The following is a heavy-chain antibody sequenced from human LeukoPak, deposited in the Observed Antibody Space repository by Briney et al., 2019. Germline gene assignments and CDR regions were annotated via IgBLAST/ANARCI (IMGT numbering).Heavy chain of an antibody. Sequence: PSGTLSLTCAVSGGSISSGNWWSWVRQPPGKGLGWIGEIYHSGSTNYNPSLKSRVTISVDKSKNQFSLKLSSVIAADTAVYYCARMYYYDSSGYSHFDYWGQGTLVTVSS. CDR1: GGSISSGNW. V-gene: IGHV4-4*02. CDR3: ARMYYYDSSGYSHFDY. J-gene: IGHJ4*02. D-gene: IGHD3-22*01. CDR2: IYHSGST.